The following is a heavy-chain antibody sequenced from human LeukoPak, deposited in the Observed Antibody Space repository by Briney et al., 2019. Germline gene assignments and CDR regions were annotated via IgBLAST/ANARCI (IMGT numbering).Heavy chain of an antibody. V-gene: IGHV4-59*01. CDR1: GGSISSYY. J-gene: IGHJ4*02. CDR3: ARLRFYCSGGSCYWSYFDY. D-gene: IGHD2-15*01. Sequence: ASETLSLTRTVSGGSISSYYWSWIRQPPGKGLEWIGYIYYSGSTNYNPSLKSRVTISVDTSKNQFSLKLSSVTAADTAVYYCARLRFYCSGGSCYWSYFDYWGQGTLVTVSS. CDR2: IYYSGST.